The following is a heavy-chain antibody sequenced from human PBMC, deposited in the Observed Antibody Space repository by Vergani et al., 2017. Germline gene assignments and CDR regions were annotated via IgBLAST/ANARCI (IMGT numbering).Heavy chain of an antibody. D-gene: IGHD6-13*01. Sequence: VQLVQSGAEVKKPGASVKVSCKGSGYSFTSYWIGWVRQMPGKGLEWMGIIYPGDSDTRYSPSFQGQVTISADKSISTAYLQWSSLKASDTAMYYCARDDIAAAGLYGMDVWGQGTTVTVSS. CDR2: IYPGDSDT. CDR1: GYSFTSYW. V-gene: IGHV5-51*01. J-gene: IGHJ6*02. CDR3: ARDDIAAAGLYGMDV.